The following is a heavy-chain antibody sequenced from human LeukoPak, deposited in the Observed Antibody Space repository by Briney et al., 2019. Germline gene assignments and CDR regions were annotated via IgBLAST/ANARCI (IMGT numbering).Heavy chain of an antibody. CDR2: IYYSGRI. Sequence: SETLSLTCSVSGGSISSGGLYWSWIRQHPGKGLEWIGYIYYSGRIYYSPSLKSRVTISVDTSKNQFSLKLSSVTAADTAVYYCARDLLNEGNHLDYWGQGTLVTVSS. J-gene: IGHJ4*02. CDR3: ARDLLNEGNHLDY. V-gene: IGHV4-30-4*01. CDR1: GGSISSGGLY. D-gene: IGHD4-23*01.